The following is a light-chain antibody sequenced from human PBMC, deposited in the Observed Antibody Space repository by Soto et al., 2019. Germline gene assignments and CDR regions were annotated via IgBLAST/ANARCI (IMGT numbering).Light chain of an antibody. CDR3: TSFTSGSPPYV. CDR1: NNDVGAYNY. V-gene: IGLV2-14*03. J-gene: IGLJ1*01. Sequence: QSLLAQPASVSGSPGQSITISCAGTNNDVGAYNYVSWYQQLPGKAPKLLIYDVKYRPSGVSSRFSGSRSGNTASLTISGLQTEDEADYYCTSFTSGSPPYVLGTGTKVTVL. CDR2: DVK.